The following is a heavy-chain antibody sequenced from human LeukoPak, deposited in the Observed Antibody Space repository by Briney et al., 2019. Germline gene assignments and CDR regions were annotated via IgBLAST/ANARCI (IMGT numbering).Heavy chain of an antibody. D-gene: IGHD1-14*01. CDR1: GFTFSSYG. Sequence: PGGSLRLSCAASGFTFSSYGMHWVRQAPGKGLEWVSGINWNGGSTGYADSVKGRFTISRDNAKNSLYLQMNSLRAEDTALYHCARGSPGPHDAFDIWGQGTMATVSS. J-gene: IGHJ3*02. CDR2: INWNGGST. V-gene: IGHV3-20*01. CDR3: ARGSPGPHDAFDI.